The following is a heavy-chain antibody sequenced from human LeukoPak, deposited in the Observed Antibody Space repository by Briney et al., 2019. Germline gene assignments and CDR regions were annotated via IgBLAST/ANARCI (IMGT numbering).Heavy chain of an antibody. D-gene: IGHD6-13*01. CDR3: ARLIAAAGINWFDP. V-gene: IGHV4-4*07. CDR1: GGSISSYY. J-gene: IGHJ5*02. Sequence: SETLSLTCTVSGGSISSYYWSWIRQPAGKGLEWIGRIYTSGSTNYNPSLKSRVTMSVDTSKNQFSLKLSSVTAADSAVYYCARLIAAAGINWFDPWGQGTLVTVSS. CDR2: IYTSGST.